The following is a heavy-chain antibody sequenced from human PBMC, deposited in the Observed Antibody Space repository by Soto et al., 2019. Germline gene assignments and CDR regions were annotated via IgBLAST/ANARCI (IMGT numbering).Heavy chain of an antibody. CDR2: ISYDGSNK. V-gene: IGHV3-30-3*01. CDR1: GFTFSRNA. Sequence: PGGSLRLSCAASGFTFSRNAMHWVRQAPGKGLEWVAVISYDGSNKYYADPVKGRITISRNTSKNTLHMQMKSLDTEDKAVYYCSRDGLWFEELDYWGQGTLVTVSS. J-gene: IGHJ4*02. CDR3: SRDGLWFEELDY. D-gene: IGHD3-10*01.